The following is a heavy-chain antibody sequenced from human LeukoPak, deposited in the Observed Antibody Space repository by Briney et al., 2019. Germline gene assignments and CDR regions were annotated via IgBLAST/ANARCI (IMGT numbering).Heavy chain of an antibody. CDR1: GGTFSSYA. D-gene: IGHD3-22*01. CDR3: ARYYYDSSGYLHFDY. V-gene: IGHV1-69*04. Sequence: SVKVSCKASGGTFSSYAISWVRQAPGQGLELMGRIIPILGIANYAQKFQGRVTITADKSTSTAYMELSSLRSEDTAVYYCARYYYDSSGYLHFDYWGQGTLVTVSS. CDR2: IIPILGIA. J-gene: IGHJ4*02.